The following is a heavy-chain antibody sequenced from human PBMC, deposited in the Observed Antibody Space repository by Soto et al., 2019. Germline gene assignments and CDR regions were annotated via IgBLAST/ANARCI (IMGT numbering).Heavy chain of an antibody. J-gene: IGHJ2*01. CDR2: VGGSGAST. CDR1: GGTFHDFG. D-gene: IGHD2-8*02. Sequence: PLGLMRHPCAVSGGTFHDFGVSWVRQAPGKGLEWVSVVGGSGASTYYADSAKGRFTISRDNSRNTLYLQMSSLRADDTAFYFSEKGGICFRYGALELWRRGSVDPGSS. V-gene: IGHV3-23*01. CDR3: EKGGICFRYGALEL.